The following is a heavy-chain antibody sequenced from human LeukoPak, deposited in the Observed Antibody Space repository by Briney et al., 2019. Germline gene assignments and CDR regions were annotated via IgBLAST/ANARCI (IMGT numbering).Heavy chain of an antibody. Sequence: SVKVSCKASGGTFSSYAISWVRQAPGQGLEWMGGIIPIFGTANYAQKFQGRVTITADESTSTAYMELSSLRSEDTAVYYCAREGDIWNDELYAFDIWGQGTMVTVSS. CDR1: GGTFSSYA. V-gene: IGHV1-69*13. CDR2: IIPIFGTA. D-gene: IGHD1-20*01. J-gene: IGHJ3*02. CDR3: AREGDIWNDELYAFDI.